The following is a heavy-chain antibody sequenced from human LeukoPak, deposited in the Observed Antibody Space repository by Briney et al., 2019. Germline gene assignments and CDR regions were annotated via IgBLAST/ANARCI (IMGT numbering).Heavy chain of an antibody. D-gene: IGHD2-2*01. J-gene: IGHJ4*02. CDR3: AKPPTGDCSSTSCSPSDY. CDR2: ISGSGGST. CDR1: GFTFSSYA. V-gene: IGHV3-23*01. Sequence: GGSLRLSCAASGFTFSSYAMSWVRQAPGKGLEWASAISGSGGSTYYADSVKGRFTISRDNSKNTLYLQMNSLRAEDTAVYYCAKPPTGDCSSTSCSPSDYWGQGTLVTVSS.